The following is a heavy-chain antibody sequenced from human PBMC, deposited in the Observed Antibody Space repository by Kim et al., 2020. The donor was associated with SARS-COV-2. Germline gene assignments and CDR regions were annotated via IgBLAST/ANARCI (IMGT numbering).Heavy chain of an antibody. CDR2: IHNSGST. J-gene: IGHJ4*02. Sequence: SETLSLTCTVSGGSISPYHWSWIRQPPGKGLEWIGYIHNSGSTNYNPSLKSRVAISVDTSQNQFFLKLSSVTAADTAVYYCAKTGLSSGPLLDQWGQGALVTVSS. V-gene: IGHV4-59*01. D-gene: IGHD3-22*01. CDR1: GGSISPYH. CDR3: AKTGLSSGPLLDQ.